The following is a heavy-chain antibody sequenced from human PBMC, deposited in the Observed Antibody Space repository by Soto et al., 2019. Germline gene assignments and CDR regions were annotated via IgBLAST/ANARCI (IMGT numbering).Heavy chain of an antibody. CDR1: GGTFSSYA. CDR2: IIPIFGTA. V-gene: IGHV1-69*12. J-gene: IGHJ6*02. Sequence: QVQLVQSGAEVKKPGSSVKVSCKASGGTFSSYAISWVRQAPGQGLEWMGGIIPIFGTANYAQKFQGRVTITADESTSTAYMELSSLRSEDTAVYYCARERSSSLRLCPECYYYYYGMDVWGQGTTVTVSS. CDR3: ARERSSSLRLCPECYYYYYGMDV. D-gene: IGHD6-6*01.